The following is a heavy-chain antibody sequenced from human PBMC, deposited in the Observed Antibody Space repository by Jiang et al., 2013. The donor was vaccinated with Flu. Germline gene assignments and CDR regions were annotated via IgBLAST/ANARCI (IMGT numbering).Heavy chain of an antibody. CDR1: GYTFGSYW. CDR3: ARLVGYCNGNMCHRGYEY. D-gene: IGHD5-18*01. CDR2: IYPDDSDT. J-gene: IGHJ4*02. Sequence: GAEVKKPGESLKISCKGSGYTFGSYWIAWVRQMPGKDLEWMGIIYPDDSDTRYSPSFEGQVIFSVDKSINTAYVQWSSLKASDSAVYYCARLVGYCNGNMCHRGYEYWGRGTQVTVSS. V-gene: IGHV5-51*01.